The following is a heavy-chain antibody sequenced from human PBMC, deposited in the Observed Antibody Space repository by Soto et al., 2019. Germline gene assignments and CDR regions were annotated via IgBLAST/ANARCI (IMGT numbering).Heavy chain of an antibody. D-gene: IGHD6-19*01. V-gene: IGHV4-61*08. J-gene: IGHJ5*02. CDR2: IYYSGGT. Sequence: TVSGAALSSGGYFYTWVRQPPGKGLEWLGYIYYSGGTNYNPSLKSRVTISLDKSKSQFSLRLISVTAADTAVYYCTREQSDDNYCDPWGQGTLVTVSS. CDR1: GAALSSGGYF. CDR3: TREQSDDNYCDP.